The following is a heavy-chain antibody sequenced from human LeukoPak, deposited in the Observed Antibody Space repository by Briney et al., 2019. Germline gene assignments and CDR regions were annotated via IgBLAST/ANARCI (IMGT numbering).Heavy chain of an antibody. Sequence: GGSLRLSCTTSGFSFNTYSMSWVRQAPGKGLEWASAINDDTPYYTDSVKGRFTVSRDNSKDTLYLHLNSLRAEDTAIYYCAKEHDLWHKEGNWFDTWGQGVLVTVSS. CDR2: INDDTP. CDR3: AKEHDLWHKEGNWFDT. CDR1: GFSFNTYS. D-gene: IGHD3-3*01. J-gene: IGHJ5*02. V-gene: IGHV3-23*01.